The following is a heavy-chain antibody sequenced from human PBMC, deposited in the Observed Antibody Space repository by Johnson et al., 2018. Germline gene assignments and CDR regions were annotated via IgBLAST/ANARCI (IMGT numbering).Heavy chain of an antibody. V-gene: IGHV1-8*01. CDR2: MNPNSGNT. J-gene: IGHJ6*03. Sequence: VQLVESGAEVKKPGASVKVSCKASGYTFTSYDINWVRQATGQGLEWMGWMNPNSGNTGYAQKFQGRVTMTRNTSISTAYMELRSLRSEDTAVYYCARGIADDHYYYYMDVWGKGTTVTVSS. D-gene: IGHD1-1*01. CDR3: ARGIADDHYYYYMDV. CDR1: GYTFTSYD.